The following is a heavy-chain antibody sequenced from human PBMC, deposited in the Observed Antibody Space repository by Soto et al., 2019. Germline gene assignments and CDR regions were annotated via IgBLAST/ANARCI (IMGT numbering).Heavy chain of an antibody. CDR1: GFTFSGQD. D-gene: IGHD6-19*01. CDR2: ISASGRDT. Sequence: EVQVLESGGGLVQPGGSLRLSCAASGFTFSGQDMCWVRQAPGKGLEWVSGISASGRDTQYADFVKGRFTISRDNSKSTLYLQMNSLRVEDTAVYYCAKAAPRRSGWYYFDYWGQGALVTVSS. V-gene: IGHV3-23*01. J-gene: IGHJ4*02. CDR3: AKAAPRRSGWYYFDY.